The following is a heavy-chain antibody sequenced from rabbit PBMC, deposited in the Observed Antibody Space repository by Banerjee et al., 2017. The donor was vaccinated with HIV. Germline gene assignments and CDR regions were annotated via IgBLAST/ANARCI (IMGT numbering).Heavy chain of an antibody. CDR2: IDPVFRST. V-gene: IGHV1S47*01. D-gene: IGHD6-1*01. J-gene: IGHJ6*01. CDR3: ARDHPYAVYGGHGYADL. CDR1: GFDFSYNA. Sequence: QEQLVESGGGLVQPEGSLTLTCKASGFDFSYNAMCWVRQAPGKGLEWIGYIDPVFRSTYYASWVNGRFTISSHNAQNTLYLQLNSLTAADTATYFRARDHPYAVYGGHGYADLWGPGTLVTVS.